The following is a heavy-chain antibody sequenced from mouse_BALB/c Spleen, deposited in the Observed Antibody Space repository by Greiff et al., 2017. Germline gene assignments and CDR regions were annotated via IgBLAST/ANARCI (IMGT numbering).Heavy chain of an antibody. Sequence: EVQLQQSGPELEKPGASVKISCKASGYSFTGYNMNWVKQSNGKSLEWIGNIDPYYGDASYNQKFKGKATMTVDKSSSTAYMELARLTSEDSAIYYCASGGGNHGDYFDYWGQGTTLTVSS. J-gene: IGHJ2*01. D-gene: IGHD2-1*01. CDR3: ASGGGNHGDYFDY. CDR1: GYSFTGYN. CDR2: IDPYYGDA. V-gene: IGHV1-39*01.